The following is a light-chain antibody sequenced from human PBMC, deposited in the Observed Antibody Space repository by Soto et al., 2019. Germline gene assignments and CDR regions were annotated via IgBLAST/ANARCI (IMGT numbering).Light chain of an antibody. J-gene: IGKJ5*01. V-gene: IGKV3-20*01. Sequence: EIVLTQSPGTLSLSPGERATLSCRASQSVSSSYLAWYQQKPGLAHRLLIYGASSRATGISDRFSGSGSGTDFTLTISRLEPEDFAVYYCQQYGSSPITFGQGTRLEIK. CDR1: QSVSSSY. CDR3: QQYGSSPIT. CDR2: GAS.